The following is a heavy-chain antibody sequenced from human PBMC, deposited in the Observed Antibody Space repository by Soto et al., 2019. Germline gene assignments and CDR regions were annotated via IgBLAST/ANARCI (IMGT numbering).Heavy chain of an antibody. Sequence: SETLSLTCVVSGASLSSYYWSLIRQPPGKGLEWIGEINYGGSTNYNPSLKSRATISVDMSKNQFSLKLSSVTAADTAVYYCARDKITGLFDYWGQGTLVTVSS. D-gene: IGHD2-8*02. CDR3: ARDKITGLFDY. CDR1: GASLSSYY. V-gene: IGHV4-59*12. CDR2: INYGGST. J-gene: IGHJ4*02.